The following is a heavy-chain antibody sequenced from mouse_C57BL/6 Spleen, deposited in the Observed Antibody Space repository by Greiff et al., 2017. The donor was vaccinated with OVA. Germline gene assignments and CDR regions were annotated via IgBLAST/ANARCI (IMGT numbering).Heavy chain of an antibody. Sequence: VQLQQPGAELVKPGASVKLSCKASGYTFTSYWMQWVKQRPGQGLEWIGEIDPSDSYTNYNQKFKGKATLTVDTSSSTAYMQLSGLTSEDSAVYCCARGDGYPAYWGQGTLVTVSA. J-gene: IGHJ3*01. D-gene: IGHD2-3*01. CDR3: ARGDGYPAY. V-gene: IGHV1-50*01. CDR1: GYTFTSYW. CDR2: IDPSDSYT.